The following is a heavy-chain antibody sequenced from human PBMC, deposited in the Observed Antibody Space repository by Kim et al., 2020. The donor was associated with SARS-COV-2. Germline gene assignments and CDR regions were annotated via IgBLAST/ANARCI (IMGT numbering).Heavy chain of an antibody. D-gene: IGHD2-15*01. CDR3: ARHESGGHFQR. J-gene: IGHJ1*01. V-gene: IGHV4-59*08. Sequence: SETLSLTCTVSGGSISTYYWSWVRQSSGKGLDWIGSAFYFGSASYNPSLRGRVTISVDKSKNQVSLMLTSVTAADTAVYYCARHESGGHFQRWGKGTLVSVSS. CDR1: GGSISTYY. CDR2: AFYFGSA.